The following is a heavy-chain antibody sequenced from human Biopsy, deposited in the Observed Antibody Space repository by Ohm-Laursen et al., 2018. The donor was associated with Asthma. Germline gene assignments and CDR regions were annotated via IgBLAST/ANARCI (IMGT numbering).Heavy chain of an antibody. CDR3: ARDLHPTNHLGELSEGFDY. CDR1: GFTFSSYA. V-gene: IGHV3-30-3*01. Sequence: SLRLCAASGFTFSSYAMHWVRQAPGKGLEWVAVISYDGSNKYYADSVKGRFTISRDNSKNTLYLQMNGLRAEDTAVYYCARDLHPTNHLGELSEGFDYCGQGTLVTVSS. J-gene: IGHJ4*02. D-gene: IGHD3-16*02. CDR2: ISYDGSNK.